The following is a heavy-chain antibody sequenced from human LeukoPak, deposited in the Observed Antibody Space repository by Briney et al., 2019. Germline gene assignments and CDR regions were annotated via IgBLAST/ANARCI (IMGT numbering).Heavy chain of an antibody. V-gene: IGHV4-34*01. D-gene: IGHD2-2*01. CDR2: INHGGIT. CDR3: ATGRYCSSTSCPASGGDY. Sequence: SETLSLTCAVYGGSFSGHYWSWIRQPPGKGLEWIGEINHGGITTYNPSLKSRVTMSVDTSKNQFSLKLSSVTAADTAVYYCATGRYCSSTSCPASGGDYWGQGTLVTVSS. J-gene: IGHJ4*02. CDR1: GGSFSGHY.